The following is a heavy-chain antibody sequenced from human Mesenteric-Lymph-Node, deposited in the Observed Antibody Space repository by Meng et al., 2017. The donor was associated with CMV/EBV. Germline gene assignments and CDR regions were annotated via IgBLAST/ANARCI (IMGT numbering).Heavy chain of an antibody. D-gene: IGHD3-10*01. CDR2: ISWDGGST. Sequence: GESLKISCAASGFTFDDYTMHWVRQAPGKGLEWVSLISWDGGSTYYADSVKGRFSISRDNSRNTLYLQLNSLRPEDTAVYYCAGEYELLNAPYFEYWGQGTLVTVSS. J-gene: IGHJ4*02. CDR1: GFTFDDYT. V-gene: IGHV3-43*01. CDR3: AGEYELLNAPYFEY.